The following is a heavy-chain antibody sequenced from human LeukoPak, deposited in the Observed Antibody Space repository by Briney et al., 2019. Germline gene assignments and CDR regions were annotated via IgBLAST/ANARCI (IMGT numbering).Heavy chain of an antibody. CDR2: ISSSSSYI. J-gene: IGHJ4*02. CDR3: ARSKSYYGSEGFDY. Sequence: PGGSLRLSCAASGFTFSSYSMNWVRQDPGKGLEWVSSISSSSSYIYYADSVKGRFTISRDNAKNSLSLQMGSLRAEDMAVYYCARSKSYYGSEGFDYWGQGTLVTVSS. CDR1: GFTFSSYS. V-gene: IGHV3-21*01. D-gene: IGHD3-10*01.